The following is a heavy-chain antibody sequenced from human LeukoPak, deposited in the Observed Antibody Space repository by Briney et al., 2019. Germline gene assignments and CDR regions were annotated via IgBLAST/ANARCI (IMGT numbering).Heavy chain of an antibody. CDR3: ARTGTPGPIFDY. J-gene: IGHJ4*02. CDR2: IIPIFGTA. D-gene: IGHD1/OR15-1a*01. CDR1: GGTFSSYA. V-gene: IGHV1-69*06. Sequence: SVKVSCKASGGTFSSYAISWVRQAPGQGLEWMGRIIPIFGTANYAQKFQGRVAITADKSTSTAYMELSSLRSEDTAVYYCARTGTPGPIFDYWGQGILVTVSS.